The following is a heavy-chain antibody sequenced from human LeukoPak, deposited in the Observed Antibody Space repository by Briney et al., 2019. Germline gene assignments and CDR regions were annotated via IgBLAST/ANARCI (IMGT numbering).Heavy chain of an antibody. CDR3: AKLGSSDGIDY. D-gene: IGHD3-10*01. J-gene: IGHJ4*02. CDR2: ITGSGGST. Sequence: GGSLRLSCAASAFTFSSHAMTWVRQAPGKGLEWGSSITGSGGSTFYAASVKGRFTISRDNSKNTLYLQMNSLRAEDTAVYYCAKLGSSDGIDYWGQGTLVTVSS. V-gene: IGHV3-23*01. CDR1: AFTFSSHA.